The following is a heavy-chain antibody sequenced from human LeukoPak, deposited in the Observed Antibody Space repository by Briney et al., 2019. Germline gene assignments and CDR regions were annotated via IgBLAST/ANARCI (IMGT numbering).Heavy chain of an antibody. J-gene: IGHJ4*02. D-gene: IGHD2-21*02. V-gene: IGHV4-31*03. CDR3: ARVAGGDWYYFDF. Sequence: SQTLSLTCTVSGGSINSGSHYWSWIRQHPGEGLEWIGYIYNGGSTYYNPSLKSRVSISVDTSKNQFSLKLSSMTAADTAVYYCARVAGGDWYYFDFWGQGTLVTVSS. CDR2: IYNGGST. CDR1: GGSINSGSHY.